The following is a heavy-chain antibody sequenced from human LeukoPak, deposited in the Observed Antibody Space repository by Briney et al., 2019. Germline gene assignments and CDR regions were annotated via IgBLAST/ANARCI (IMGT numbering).Heavy chain of an antibody. V-gene: IGHV3-74*01. CDR1: GFTFSSYW. CDR3: AKSDYFDY. J-gene: IGHJ4*02. Sequence: GGSLRLSCAASGFTFSSYWIHWVRQAPGKGLVWVSRIKNDGSSTSYADSVKGRFTISRDNAKNTLYLQMNSLRTEDTAVYYCAKSDYFDYWGQGILVTVSS. CDR2: IKNDGSST.